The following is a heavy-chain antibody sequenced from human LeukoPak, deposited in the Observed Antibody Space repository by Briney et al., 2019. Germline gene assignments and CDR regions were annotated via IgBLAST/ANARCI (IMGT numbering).Heavy chain of an antibody. CDR2: IYYSGST. CDR3: ARATPDNIVVVPAAIQPRRYFDL. J-gene: IGHJ2*01. D-gene: IGHD2-2*02. CDR1: GGSISSYY. Sequence: PSETLSLTCTVSGGSISSYYWSWLRQPPGKGLEWIGYIYYSGSTNYNPSLTSRVTISVDTSKNQFSLKLSSVTAADTAVYYCARATPDNIVVVPAAIQPRRYFDLWGRGTLVTVSS. V-gene: IGHV4-59*01.